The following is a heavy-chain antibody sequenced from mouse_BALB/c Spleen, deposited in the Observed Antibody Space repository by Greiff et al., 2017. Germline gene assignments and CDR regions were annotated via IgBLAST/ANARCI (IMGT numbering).Heavy chain of an antibody. CDR3: ARYRTFYGSSPYYFDY. CDR1: GYTFSSYW. CDR2: ILPGSGST. D-gene: IGHD1-1*01. Sequence: QVQLKQSGAELVKPGASVKISCKATGYTFSSYWIEWVKQRPGHGLEWIGEILPGSGSTNYNEKFKGKATFTADTSSNTAYMQLSSLTSEDSAVYYCARYRTFYGSSPYYFDYWGQGTTLTVSS. J-gene: IGHJ2*01. V-gene: IGHV1-9*01.